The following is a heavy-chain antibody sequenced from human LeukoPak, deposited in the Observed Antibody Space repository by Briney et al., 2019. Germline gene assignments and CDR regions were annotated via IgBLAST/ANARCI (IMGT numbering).Heavy chain of an antibody. V-gene: IGHV4-38-2*01. Sequence: NPSETLSLTCAVSGYSISSGYYWGWIRQPPGKGLEWIGSIYYSGSTYYNPSLKSRVTISVDTSKNQFSLKLSSVTAADTAVYYCARHDGTIFDSSWFDPWGQGTLVTVSS. J-gene: IGHJ5*02. D-gene: IGHD3-3*01. CDR3: ARHDGTIFDSSWFDP. CDR1: GYSISSGYY. CDR2: IYYSGST.